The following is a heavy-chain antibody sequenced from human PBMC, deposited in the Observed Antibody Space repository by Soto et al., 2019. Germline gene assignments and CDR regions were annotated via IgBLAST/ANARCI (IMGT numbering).Heavy chain of an antibody. CDR3: ARGGGFGEQYSDAFDI. J-gene: IGHJ3*02. D-gene: IGHD3-10*01. CDR2: IGTAGHA. V-gene: IGHV3-13*01. CDR1: GFTFSFYD. Sequence: EVQLVESGGGLVQAGGSLRLSCAASGFTFSFYDMHWVRQAIGKGLEWVSVIGTAGHAYYAGSVKGRFTITRENAKNSLYLQMNRLRDGDTAVYYCARGGGFGEQYSDAFDIWGQGTMVTVSS.